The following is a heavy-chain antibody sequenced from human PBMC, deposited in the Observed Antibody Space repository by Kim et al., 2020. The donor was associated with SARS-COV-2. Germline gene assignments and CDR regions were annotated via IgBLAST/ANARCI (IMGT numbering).Heavy chain of an antibody. J-gene: IGHJ4*02. D-gene: IGHD4-4*01. Sequence: KYPQKFQGRVTITRDTSANTAYMDLRSLTFEDTAIYYCARDMNPTVYDYWGQGTLVTVSS. CDR3: ARDMNPTVYDY. V-gene: IGHV1-3*01.